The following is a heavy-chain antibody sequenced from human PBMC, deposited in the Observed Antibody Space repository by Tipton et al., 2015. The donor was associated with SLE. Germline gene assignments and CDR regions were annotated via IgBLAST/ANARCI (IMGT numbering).Heavy chain of an antibody. CDR3: ARPRIVGATSPFDY. D-gene: IGHD1-26*01. Sequence: TLSLTCTVSGGSISSSSYYWGWIRQPPGTGLEWIGGIYYSGSTYYNPYLRSRVTISVDTSKNQFSLKLSPVTAADTAVYYCARPRIVGATSPFDYWCQGTLVTVSS. J-gene: IGHJ4*02. CDR1: GGSISSSSYY. V-gene: IGHV4-39*07. CDR2: IYYSGST.